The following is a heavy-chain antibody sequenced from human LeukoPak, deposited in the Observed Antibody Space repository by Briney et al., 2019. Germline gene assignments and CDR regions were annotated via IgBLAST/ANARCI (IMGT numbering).Heavy chain of an antibody. CDR2: IYYSGST. CDR1: GGSISSGDYY. V-gene: IGHV4-30-4*01. CDR3: ARESGYSMVRGVPYNWFDP. Sequence: NSSETLSLTCTVSGGSISSGDYYWSWIRQPPGKGLEWIGYIYYSGSTYYNPSLKSRVTISVDTSKNQFSLKLSSVTAADTAVYYCARESGYSMVRGVPYNWFDPWGQGTLVTVSS. D-gene: IGHD3-10*01. J-gene: IGHJ5*02.